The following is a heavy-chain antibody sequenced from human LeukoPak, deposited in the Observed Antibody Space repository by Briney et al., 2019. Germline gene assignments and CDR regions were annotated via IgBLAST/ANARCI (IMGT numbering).Heavy chain of an antibody. J-gene: IGHJ6*02. CDR1: GFTFSSYA. D-gene: IGHD4-17*01. Sequence: GGSLRLSCAASGFTFSSYAMNWVRQAPGKGLEWVSSISSSSSYIYYADSVKGRFTISRDNAKNSLYLQMNSLRAEDTAVYYCARDRGTNYGDYIWYYGMDVWGQGTTVTVSS. CDR3: ARDRGTNYGDYIWYYGMDV. V-gene: IGHV3-21*01. CDR2: ISSSSSYI.